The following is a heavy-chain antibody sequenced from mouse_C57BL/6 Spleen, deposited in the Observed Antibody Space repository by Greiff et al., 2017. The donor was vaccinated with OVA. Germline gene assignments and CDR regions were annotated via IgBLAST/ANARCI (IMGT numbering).Heavy chain of an antibody. Sequence: EVHLVESGGGLVKPGGSLKLSCAASGFTFSSYAMSWVRQTPEKRLEWVATISDGGSYTYYPDNVKGRFTISRDNAKNNLYLQMSHLKSEDTAMYYCARGYSNYGGGAMDYWGQGTSVTVSS. CDR3: ARGYSNYGGGAMDY. CDR1: GFTFSSYA. V-gene: IGHV5-4*01. CDR2: ISDGGSYT. D-gene: IGHD2-5*01. J-gene: IGHJ4*01.